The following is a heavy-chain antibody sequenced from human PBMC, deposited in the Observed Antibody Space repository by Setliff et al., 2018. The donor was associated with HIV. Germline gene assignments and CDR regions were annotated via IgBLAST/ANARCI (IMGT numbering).Heavy chain of an antibody. V-gene: IGHV3-11*01. CDR3: ARARGSVGYYGSGTMYHMDV. CDR2: ISGSGGVM. D-gene: IGHD3-10*01. CDR1: GFSFSDYF. Sequence: GGSLRLSCAVSGFSFSDYFMTWIRQAPGKGLEWVSYISGSGGVMAYVDSVKGRFTISRDNAKNSMYLQMNSLRVEDTATYYCARARGSVGYYGSGTMYHMDVWGKGTTVTVSS. J-gene: IGHJ6*03.